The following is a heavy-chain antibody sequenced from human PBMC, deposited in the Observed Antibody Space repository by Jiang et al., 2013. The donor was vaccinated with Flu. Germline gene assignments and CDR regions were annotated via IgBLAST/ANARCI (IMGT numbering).Heavy chain of an antibody. Sequence: KPSETLSLTCTVSGDSISSYYWSWIRQLPGKGLEYIGSAYYTGTTLYNPSLKSRVTISVDTSKNQFSLKLRSVTAADTAVYYCATDGGSGRARNPYYFDYWGQGILVTVSS. CDR1: GDSISSYY. CDR3: ATDGGSGRARNPYYFDY. D-gene: IGHD6-19*01. J-gene: IGHJ4*02. V-gene: IGHV4-59*01. CDR2: AYYTGTT.